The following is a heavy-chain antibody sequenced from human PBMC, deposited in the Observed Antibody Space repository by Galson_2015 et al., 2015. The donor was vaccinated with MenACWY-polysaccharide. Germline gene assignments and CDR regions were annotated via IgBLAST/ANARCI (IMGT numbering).Heavy chain of an antibody. D-gene: IGHD2-2*01. J-gene: IGHJ3*02. Sequence: SLRLSCAASGSRFSHSGMHWVRQAPGKGLEWVAVIQYDGSIKEYADSVKGRFTISRDNSKNTVFLEMNTLGVEDTAVYYCAREGSRIVFHAFDIWGQETMVTVSS. CDR3: AREGSRIVFHAFDI. V-gene: IGHV3-30*12. CDR2: IQYDGSIK. CDR1: GSRFSHSG.